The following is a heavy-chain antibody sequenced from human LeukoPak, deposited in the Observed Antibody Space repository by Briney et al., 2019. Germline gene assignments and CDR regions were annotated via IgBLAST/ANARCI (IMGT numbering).Heavy chain of an antibody. CDR2: IRSKAYGGTT. CDR3: SRERYSYGPFDY. D-gene: IGHD5-18*01. V-gene: IGHV3-49*04. Sequence: GGSLRLSCAASGFTFSTYWMSWVRQAPGKGLQWVGFIRSKAYGGTTEYAASVKGRFTISRDDSTRIAYLQMNSLKTDDTGVYYCSRERYSYGPFDYWGQGTLVTVSS. J-gene: IGHJ4*02. CDR1: GFTFSTYW.